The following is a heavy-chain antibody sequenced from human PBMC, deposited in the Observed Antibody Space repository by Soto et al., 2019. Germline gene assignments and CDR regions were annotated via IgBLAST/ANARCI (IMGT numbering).Heavy chain of an antibody. CDR2: IGSGGGTI. D-gene: IGHD2-15*01. CDR3: AKYLEAATGTKRIFDY. V-gene: IGHV3-23*01. J-gene: IGHJ4*02. CDR1: GFIFSNYA. Sequence: GGSLRLSCAASGFIFSNYAMSWVRQAPGKGLEWVSAIGSGGGTIYYADSVKGRFIISRDNSKNTLYLQMNSLRHEDTALYYCAKYLEAATGTKRIFDYWGQGTLVTVSS.